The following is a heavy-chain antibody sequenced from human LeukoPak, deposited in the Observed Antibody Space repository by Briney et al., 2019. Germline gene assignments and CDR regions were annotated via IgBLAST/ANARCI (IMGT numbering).Heavy chain of an antibody. CDR3: AKPSGSGVDY. Sequence: GGSLRLSCGASGFTFSTHDMHWVRQAPGKGLEWVAFIRYAGSHEYYADSVKGRFTISRDNSKNTLYLQMNSVRSEDTALYYCAKPSGSGVDYWGQGTRVTVSS. CDR1: GFTFSTHD. D-gene: IGHD1-26*01. J-gene: IGHJ4*01. V-gene: IGHV3-30*02. CDR2: IRYAGSHE.